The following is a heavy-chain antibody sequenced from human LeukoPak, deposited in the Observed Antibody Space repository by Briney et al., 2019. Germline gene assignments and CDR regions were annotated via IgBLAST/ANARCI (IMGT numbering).Heavy chain of an antibody. D-gene: IGHD3-16*01. J-gene: IGHJ4*02. CDR3: ARANYIWGSFPTALDY. CDR1: GFTFSNAW. CDR2: IKSKTDGGTT. V-gene: IGHV3-15*01. Sequence: GGSLRLSCAASGFTFSNAWMSWVRQAPGKGLEWVGRIKSKTDGGTTDYAAPVKGRFTISRDDSKNTVSLQMNSVKTEDTAVYYCARANYIWGSFPTALDYWGQGTLVTVSS.